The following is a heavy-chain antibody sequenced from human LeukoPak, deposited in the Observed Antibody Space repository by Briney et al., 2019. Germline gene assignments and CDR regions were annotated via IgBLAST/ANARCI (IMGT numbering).Heavy chain of an antibody. CDR3: ARDERGHGGNSGYFDY. D-gene: IGHD4-23*01. Sequence: ASVKVSCKASGYTYTIYGISWVRKAPGQGLEWMGWISGYNGDAHYAPKFQGRVTLTTETSTSIAYMELRRLSSDDTAVYYCARDERGHGGNSGYFDYWGQGTLVTVSS. V-gene: IGHV1-18*01. J-gene: IGHJ4*02. CDR2: ISGYNGDA. CDR1: GYTYTIYG.